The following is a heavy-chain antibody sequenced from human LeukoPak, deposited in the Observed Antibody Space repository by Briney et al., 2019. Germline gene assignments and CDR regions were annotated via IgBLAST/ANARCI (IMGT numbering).Heavy chain of an antibody. D-gene: IGHD6-13*01. CDR3: AKSTYSSSWSDAFDI. CDR2: ISGSGGFT. CDR1: GFTFSSYA. J-gene: IGHJ3*02. V-gene: IGHV3-23*01. Sequence: GGSLRLSCAASGFTFSSYAMSWVRQAPGKGLEWVSAISGSGGFTYYADSVKGRFTVSRDNSKNTLYLQMNSLRAEDTAVYYCAKSTYSSSWSDAFDIWGRGTMVTVSS.